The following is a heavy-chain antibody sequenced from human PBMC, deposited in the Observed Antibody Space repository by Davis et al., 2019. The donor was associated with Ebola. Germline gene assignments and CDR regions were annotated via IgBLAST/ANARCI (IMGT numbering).Heavy chain of an antibody. CDR2: IYYSGST. J-gene: IGHJ5*02. V-gene: IGHV4-59*11. Sequence: MPSETLSLTCTVSGGSISSHYWSWIRQPPGKGLEWIGYIYYSGSTNYNPSLKSRVTIAVDTSKNQFSLKLSSVTAADTAVYYCARVYYGSSNWFDPWGQGTLVTVSS. CDR3: ARVYYGSSNWFDP. CDR1: GGSISSHY. D-gene: IGHD6-6*01.